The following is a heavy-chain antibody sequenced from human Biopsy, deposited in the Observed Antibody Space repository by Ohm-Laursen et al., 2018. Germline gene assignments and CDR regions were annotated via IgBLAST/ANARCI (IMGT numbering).Heavy chain of an antibody. D-gene: IGHD4-11*01. CDR3: ARDSGILNYGNFKYYHYYGMDV. V-gene: IGHV4-31*01. Sequence: TLSLTCTVSGGSISSGGSYWSWIRQRPGKGLEWIGYIFNSANTYYNPSLKNLITISGDTSKNQFSLKLNSVTAADTAVYYCARDSGILNYGNFKYYHYYGMDVWGQGTKVTVSS. J-gene: IGHJ6*02. CDR2: IFNSANT. CDR1: GGSISSGGSY.